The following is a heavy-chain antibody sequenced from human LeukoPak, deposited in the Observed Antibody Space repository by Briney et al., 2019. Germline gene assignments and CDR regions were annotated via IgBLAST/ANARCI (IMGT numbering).Heavy chain of an antibody. CDR2: IWYDGSNK. D-gene: IGHD3-22*01. CDR3: ARDRDDNSLWYFDY. CDR1: GFTFSSYG. V-gene: IGHV3-33*01. Sequence: GGSLRLSCAASGFTFSSYGMHWVRQAPGKGLEWVAVIWYDGSNKYYADSVKGRFTISRDNSKNTLYLQMNSLRAEDTAVYYCARDRDDNSLWYFDYWGQGTLVTVSS. J-gene: IGHJ4*02.